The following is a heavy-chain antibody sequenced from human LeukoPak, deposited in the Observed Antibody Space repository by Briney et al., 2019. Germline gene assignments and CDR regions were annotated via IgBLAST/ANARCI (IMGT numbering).Heavy chain of an antibody. Sequence: ASVKVSCKASGYTFTSYDINWVRQATGQGLEWMGWMNPNSGNTGYAQKFQGRVTMTRNTSISTAYMELSRLRSDDTAVYYCAYSSGTYYMGFDYWGQGTLVTVSS. CDR2: MNPNSGNT. D-gene: IGHD3-22*01. V-gene: IGHV1-8*01. CDR1: GYTFTSYD. CDR3: AYSSGTYYMGFDY. J-gene: IGHJ4*02.